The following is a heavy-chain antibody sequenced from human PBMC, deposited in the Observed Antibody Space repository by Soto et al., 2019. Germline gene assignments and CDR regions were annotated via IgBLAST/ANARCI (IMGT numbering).Heavy chain of an antibody. CDR1: GGSLSSGDYF. Sequence: QVQLQESGPGLVKPSQTLSLTCTVSGGSLSSGDYFWSWIRQPPGKGLECIGYIYYSGSTYYNSSLKSRVTISLDTSKNQCSLKLRSVTVADTAVYYCARGVITPGNLVVDFWGQGILVTVSS. CDR2: IYYSGST. V-gene: IGHV4-30-4*01. D-gene: IGHD1-20*01. J-gene: IGHJ4*02. CDR3: ARGVITPGNLVVDF.